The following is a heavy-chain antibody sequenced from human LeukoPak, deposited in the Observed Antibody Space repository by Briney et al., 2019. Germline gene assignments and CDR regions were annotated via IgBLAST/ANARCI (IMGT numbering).Heavy chain of an antibody. CDR2: INPDDGGT. CDR1: GYTFTYYY. J-gene: IGHJ4*02. D-gene: IGHD6-13*01. CDR3: ARDHEAAAGTDY. V-gene: IGHV1-2*02. Sequence: ASVQVSCKASGYTFTYYYIHWMRQAPGQGLEWMGWINPDDGGTSYAQKFQGRVTMTRDTSISTAYMELSRLRSDDTAVYYCARDHEAAAGTDYWGQGTLVTVSS.